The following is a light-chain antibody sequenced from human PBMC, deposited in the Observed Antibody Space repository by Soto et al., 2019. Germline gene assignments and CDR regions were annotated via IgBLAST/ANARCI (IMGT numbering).Light chain of an antibody. V-gene: IGKV1-6*01. J-gene: IGKJ1*01. CDR3: LQNYYSFRT. CDR1: QGIAKD. Sequence: AIQLTQSPSSLSASVGDRVTITCRASQGIAKDLGWYQQKPGKAPRLLIFGASFLQSGVPSRFSGSGSGTDFTLTINGLHPEDFATYYCLQNYYSFRTFGQGTKVEIK. CDR2: GAS.